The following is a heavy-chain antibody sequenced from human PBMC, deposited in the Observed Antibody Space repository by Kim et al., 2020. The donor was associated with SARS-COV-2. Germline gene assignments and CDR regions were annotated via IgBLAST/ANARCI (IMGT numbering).Heavy chain of an antibody. J-gene: IGHJ5*02. V-gene: IGHV5-10-1*01. Sequence: YGPSFQGHVTISADKSISTAYLQWSSLKASDTAMYYCARHRKSSLNWFDPWGQGTLVTVSS. D-gene: IGHD6-19*01. CDR3: ARHRKSSLNWFDP.